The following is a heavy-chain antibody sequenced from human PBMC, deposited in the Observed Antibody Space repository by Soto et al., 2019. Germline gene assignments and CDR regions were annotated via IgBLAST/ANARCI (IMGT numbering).Heavy chain of an antibody. Sequence: EVQLVQSGAEVKKPGESLKISCKGSGYSFTSYWIGWVRQMPGKVLEWMGIIYPGDSDTRYSPSFQRQATISADKSVSTAYLQWSSLKASDTAGYYGARPWSSSARSPLAYWGQGTLVTVSA. CDR2: IYPGDSDT. CDR1: GYSFTSYW. D-gene: IGHD6-6*01. V-gene: IGHV5-51*03. J-gene: IGHJ4*02. CDR3: ARPWSSSARSPLAY.